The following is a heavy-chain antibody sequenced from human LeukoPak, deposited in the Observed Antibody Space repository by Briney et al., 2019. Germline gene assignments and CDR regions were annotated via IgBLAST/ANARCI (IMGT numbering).Heavy chain of an antibody. V-gene: IGHV4-4*02. CDR2: IYHSGST. CDR3: GRVPDSSGYFDYYYYMDV. J-gene: IGHJ6*03. D-gene: IGHD3-22*01. Sequence: SGTLSLTCAVSGGSISSSNWWSWVRQPPGKGLEWIGEIYHSGSTNYNPSLKSRVTISVDKSKNQFSLKLSSVTAADTAVYYCGRVPDSSGYFDYYYYMDVWGKGTTVTVSS. CDR1: GGSISSSNW.